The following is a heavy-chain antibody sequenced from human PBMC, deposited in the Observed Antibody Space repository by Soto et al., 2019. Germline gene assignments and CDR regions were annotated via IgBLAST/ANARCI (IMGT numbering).Heavy chain of an antibody. V-gene: IGHV4-39*01. CDR2: IYYSGST. CDR3: ARGRYCSSTSCLKRRAYFDY. J-gene: IGHJ4*02. D-gene: IGHD2-2*01. Sequence: PSETLSLTCTVSGGSISSSSYYWGWIRQPPGKGLEWIGSIYYSGSTYYNPSLKSRVTISVDTSKNQFSLKLSSVTAADTAVYYCARGRYCSSTSCLKRRAYFDYWGQGTLVTVS. CDR1: GGSISSSSYY.